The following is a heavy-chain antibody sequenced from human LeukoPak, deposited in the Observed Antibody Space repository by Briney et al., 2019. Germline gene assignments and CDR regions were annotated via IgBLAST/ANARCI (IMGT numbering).Heavy chain of an antibody. V-gene: IGHV3-21*01. D-gene: IGHD6-19*01. CDR2: ISSSSSYI. CDR3: ARDSSGWSDAFDI. CDR1: GFTFSSYS. Sequence: PGGSLRLSCAASGFTFSSYSMNWVRQAPGKGLEWVSSISSSSSYIYYADSVKGRFTISRDNAKNSLYLQMNSLRAEDTAVYYCARDSSGWSDAFDIWGQGTMVTVSS. J-gene: IGHJ3*02.